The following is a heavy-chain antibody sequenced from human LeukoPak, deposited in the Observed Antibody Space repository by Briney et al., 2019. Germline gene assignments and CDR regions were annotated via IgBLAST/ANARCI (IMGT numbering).Heavy chain of an antibody. J-gene: IGHJ4*02. CDR2: IYHSGST. CDR3: ARTSIAVTGTSFN. CDR1: GYSISSGYY. Sequence: PSETLSLTCIVSGYSISSGYYWGWIRQPPGKGLEWIGSIYHSGSTYYNPSLKSRVTISVDTSKNQFSLKLRSVTAADTAVYYCARTSIAVTGTSFNWGQGTLVTVSS. D-gene: IGHD6-19*01. V-gene: IGHV4-38-2*02.